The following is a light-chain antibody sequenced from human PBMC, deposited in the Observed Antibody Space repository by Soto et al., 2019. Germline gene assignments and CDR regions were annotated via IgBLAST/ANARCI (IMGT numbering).Light chain of an antibody. CDR2: DTS. CDR1: RGIGST. Sequence: EVVMTQSPATLSVSPGERATLSCRASRGIGSTLAWYQQKPGQTPRLLIYDTSTRATGVPGRLIGSRSGTVFTLTITSLQSEDFAIYYCQHYVTWPLAFGGGTRVENK. V-gene: IGKV3-15*01. J-gene: IGKJ4*01. CDR3: QHYVTWPLA.